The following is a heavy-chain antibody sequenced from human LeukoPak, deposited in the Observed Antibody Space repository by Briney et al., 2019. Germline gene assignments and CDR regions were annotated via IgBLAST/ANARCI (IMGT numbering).Heavy chain of an antibody. CDR1: GGTFSSYA. CDR3: ARDQDPYYDSSGYPMLDY. V-gene: IGHV1-69*13. D-gene: IGHD3-22*01. CDR2: IIPIFGTA. Sequence: ASVKVCCKASGGTFSSYAISWVRQAPGQGLEWMGGIIPIFGTANYAQKFQGRVTITADESTSTAYMELSSLRSEDTAVYYCARDQDPYYDSSGYPMLDYWGQGTLVTVSS. J-gene: IGHJ4*02.